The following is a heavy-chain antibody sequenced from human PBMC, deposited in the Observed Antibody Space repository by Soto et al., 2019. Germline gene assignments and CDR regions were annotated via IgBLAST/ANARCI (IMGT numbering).Heavy chain of an antibody. CDR2: IRFDGSNI. D-gene: IGHD1-26*01. V-gene: IGHV3-33*01. CDR1: AVTFTGYG. CDR3: ARDGVGSTAYFGYFDY. J-gene: IGHJ4*02. Sequence: QEELVESGGGVVQPGRSLRLSCAASAVTFTGYGMHWVRQAPGKGLEWVAVIRFDGSNIYYADSMKGRFTISRDNARNMLYLQMNSLRAEDTAVYYCARDGVGSTAYFGYFDYWGLGTLVTVSS.